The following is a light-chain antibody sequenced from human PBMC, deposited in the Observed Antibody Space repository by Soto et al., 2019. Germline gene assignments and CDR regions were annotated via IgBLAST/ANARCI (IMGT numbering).Light chain of an antibody. J-gene: IGLJ2*01. V-gene: IGLV2-23*01. Sequence: QSVLTQPASVSGSPGQSITISCTGTSSDVGYYNLVSWYQQYPGKAPKLMIYEGGKRPSGVSNRFSGSKSGNTASLTISGLQAEDEADYYCCSFALRSTLIFGGGTKLTVL. CDR2: EGG. CDR3: CSFALRSTLI. CDR1: SSDVGYYNL.